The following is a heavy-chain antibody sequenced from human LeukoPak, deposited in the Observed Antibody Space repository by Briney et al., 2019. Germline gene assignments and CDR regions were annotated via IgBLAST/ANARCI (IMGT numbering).Heavy chain of an antibody. V-gene: IGHV5-51*01. CDR1: GYSFSTYW. D-gene: IGHD3-9*01. CDR2: IYSGDSGT. J-gene: IGHJ2*01. Sequence: GESLKISCKGSGYSFSTYWIGWVRQMPGKGLEWMGIIYSGDSGTRYSPSFQGQVTISADKSISTAYLQWSSLKASDTAMYYCARGFYDILTGYFRRDWYFDLWGRGTLVTVSS. CDR3: ARGFYDILTGYFRRDWYFDL.